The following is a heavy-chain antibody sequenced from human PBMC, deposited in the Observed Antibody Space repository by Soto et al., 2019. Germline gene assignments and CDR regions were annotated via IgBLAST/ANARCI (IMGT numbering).Heavy chain of an antibody. J-gene: IGHJ5*02. D-gene: IGHD3-10*01. Sequence: QVQLVQSGAEVKKPGSSVKVSCKASGGTFSRYTINWVRQAPGQGLEWMGRIIPIAAIANYTQKFQGRVTITVDKHSTTAYMELSSLRSEDTAVYYCARGSTIVRGAPSWFDPWGQGTLVTVSS. CDR3: ARGSTIVRGAPSWFDP. V-gene: IGHV1-69*02. CDR1: GGTFSRYT. CDR2: IIPIAAIA.